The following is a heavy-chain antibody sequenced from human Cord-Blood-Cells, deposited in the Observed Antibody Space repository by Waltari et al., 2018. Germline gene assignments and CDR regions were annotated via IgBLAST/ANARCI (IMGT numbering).Heavy chain of an antibody. CDR1: GLTGSSNY. Sequence: EVQLVESGGGLIQPGGSLRPSCAASGLTGSSNYLSWVRQDPGKGLEWVSVIYSGGSTYYADSVKGRFTISRDNSKNTLYLQMNSLRAEDTAVYYCARDSRRRKAFDIWGQGTMVTVSS. V-gene: IGHV3-53*01. J-gene: IGHJ3*02. CDR2: IYSGGST. CDR3: ARDSRRRKAFDI. D-gene: IGHD1-1*01.